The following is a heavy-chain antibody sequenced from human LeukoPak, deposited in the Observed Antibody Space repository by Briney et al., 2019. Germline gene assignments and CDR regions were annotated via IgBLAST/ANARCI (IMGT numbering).Heavy chain of an antibody. CDR3: ARRYYDSSGYRGVNWFDP. CDR1: GGTFSSYA. Sequence: WASVKVSCKASGGTFSSYAISWVRQAPGQGLEWMGGIIPIFGTANYAQKFQGRVTITTDESTSTAYMELSSLRSEDTAVYYCARRYYDSSGYRGVNWFDPWGQGTLVTVSS. J-gene: IGHJ5*02. V-gene: IGHV1-69*05. CDR2: IIPIFGTA. D-gene: IGHD3-22*01.